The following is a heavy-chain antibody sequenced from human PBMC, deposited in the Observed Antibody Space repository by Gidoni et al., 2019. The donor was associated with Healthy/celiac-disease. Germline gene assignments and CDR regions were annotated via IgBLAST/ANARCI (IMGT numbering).Heavy chain of an antibody. V-gene: IGHV3-9*01. CDR1: GFTFDDYA. CDR3: AKVWEGGYDAYYFDY. Sequence: EVQLVESGRGLVQPGRSLRLSCAASGFTFDDYAMHWVRQAPGKGLEWVSGISWNSGSIGYADSVKGRFTISRDNAKNSLYLQMNSLRAEDTALYYCAKVWEGGYDAYYFDYWGQGTLVTVSS. D-gene: IGHD5-12*01. CDR2: ISWNSGSI. J-gene: IGHJ4*02.